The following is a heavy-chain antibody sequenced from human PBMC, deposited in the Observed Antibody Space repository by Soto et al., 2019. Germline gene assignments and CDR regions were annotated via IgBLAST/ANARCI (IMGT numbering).Heavy chain of an antibody. CDR2: ISAYNGNT. D-gene: IGHD3-10*01. V-gene: IGHV1-18*01. CDR3: ARALWFGALYYFDY. CDR1: GYTFTSYG. Sequence: ASVKVSCKASGYTFTSYGISWVLQAPGQGLEWMGWISAYNGNTNYAQKLQGRVTMTTDTSTSTAYMELRSLRSDDTAVYYCARALWFGALYYFDYWGQGALVTVSS. J-gene: IGHJ4*02.